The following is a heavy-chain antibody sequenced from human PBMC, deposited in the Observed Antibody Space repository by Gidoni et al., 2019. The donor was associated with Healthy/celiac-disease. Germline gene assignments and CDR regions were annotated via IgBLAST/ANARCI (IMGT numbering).Heavy chain of an antibody. CDR1: GGSISSGGYS. D-gene: IGHD3-10*01. CDR2: IYQSGST. CDR3: ARGATMVQEPPYYFDY. Sequence: QLQLQESGSGLVKPSQTLSLTCAVSGGSISSGGYSWSWIRQPPGKGLEWIGYIYQSGSTYYNPSLKSRVTISVDRSKNQFSLKLSSVTAADTAVYYCARGATMVQEPPYYFDYWGQGTLVTVSS. V-gene: IGHV4-30-2*01. J-gene: IGHJ4*02.